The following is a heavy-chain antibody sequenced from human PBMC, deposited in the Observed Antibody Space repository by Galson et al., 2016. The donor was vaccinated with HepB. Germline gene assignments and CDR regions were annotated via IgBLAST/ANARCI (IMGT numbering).Heavy chain of an antibody. CDR3: ARRNGFCKTFNCYALDI. D-gene: IGHD3-16*01. Sequence: PALVKPTQTLTLTCTLSGLSLSTSTMGVAWIRQSPGQALEWLGLVYWDDDKRYNPSLRTRLTITRDTSKNRVVLTHTTMDPADTGTYFFARRNGFCKTFNCYALDIWGQGALVTVSS. V-gene: IGHV2-5*02. CDR2: VYWDDDK. CDR1: GLSLSTSTMG. J-gene: IGHJ4*02.